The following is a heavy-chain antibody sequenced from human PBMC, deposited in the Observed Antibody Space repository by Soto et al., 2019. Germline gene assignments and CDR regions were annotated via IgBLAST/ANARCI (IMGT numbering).Heavy chain of an antibody. CDR1: GFTFSSYS. Sequence: EVQLVESGGGLVQPGGSLRLSCAASGFTFSSYSMNWVRQAPGKGLEWVSSINYKSHIDYADSVKGRFTISRDNAKNSLYLQMNSLRAEDTAVYFCARDLIYAGYYYYMDVWGIGTTVTVSS. CDR3: ARDLIYAGYYYYMDV. CDR2: INYKSHI. D-gene: IGHD2-21*01. V-gene: IGHV3-21*01. J-gene: IGHJ6*03.